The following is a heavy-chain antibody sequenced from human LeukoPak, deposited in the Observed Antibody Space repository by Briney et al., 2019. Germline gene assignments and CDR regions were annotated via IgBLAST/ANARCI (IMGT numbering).Heavy chain of an antibody. CDR1: GGSFSGYY. D-gene: IGHD3-22*01. V-gene: IGHV4-34*01. Sequence: SETLSLTWAVYGGSFSGYYWSWIRQPPGKGLEWIGEINHSGSTNYNPSLKSRVTISVDTSKNQFSLKLSSVTAADTAVYYCATIISSGYLQSWGRGTLVTVSS. J-gene: IGHJ5*02. CDR2: INHSGST. CDR3: ATIISSGYLQS.